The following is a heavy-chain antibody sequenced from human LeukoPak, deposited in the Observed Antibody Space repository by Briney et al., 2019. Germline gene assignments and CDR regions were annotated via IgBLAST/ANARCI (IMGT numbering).Heavy chain of an antibody. D-gene: IGHD1-26*01. Sequence: ASVKVSCKASGGTFSNYAISWVRQAPGQGLEWMGGIIPIFGTANSAQKFQGRVTITADEFMSTAYMELSSLSSEDTAVYYCARDSVKVGAAYFDYWGQGTLVTVSS. CDR1: GGTFSNYA. CDR3: ARDSVKVGAAYFDY. J-gene: IGHJ4*02. V-gene: IGHV1-69*13. CDR2: IIPIFGTA.